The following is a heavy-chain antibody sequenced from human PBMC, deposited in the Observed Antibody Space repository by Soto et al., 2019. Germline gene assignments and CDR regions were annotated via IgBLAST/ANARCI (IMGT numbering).Heavy chain of an antibody. D-gene: IGHD4-17*01. CDR1: GFTLSNCA. J-gene: IGHJ5*02. V-gene: IGHV3-64D*06. CDR3: AKVGGFDP. CDR2: ISGNGGST. Sequence: GRSLRLSCSASGFTLSNCALPWVRQAPGNGLEYVSAISGNGGSTYYADSVKGRFTISRDNFKNTLSLQMSSLRTEDTAVYYCAKVGGFDPWGQGTLVTVSS.